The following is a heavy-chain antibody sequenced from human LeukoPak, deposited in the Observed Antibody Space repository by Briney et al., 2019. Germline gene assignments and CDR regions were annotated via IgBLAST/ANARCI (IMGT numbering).Heavy chain of an antibody. CDR2: IRYDGSNK. D-gene: IGHD2-21*01. J-gene: IGHJ4*02. CDR3: AKAPVTTCRGAYCYPFDY. CDR1: GFTFSSYS. Sequence: SGGSPRLSCAASGFTFSSYSMSWVRQAPGKGLEWVAFIRYDGSNKYYADSVKGRFTISRDNSKNTLYLQMNSLRAEDAAVYYCAKAPVTTCRGAYCYPFDYWGQGTLVTVSS. V-gene: IGHV3-30*02.